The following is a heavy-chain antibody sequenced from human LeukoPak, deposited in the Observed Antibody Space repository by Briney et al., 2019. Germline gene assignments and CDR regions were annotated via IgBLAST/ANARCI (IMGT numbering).Heavy chain of an antibody. CDR3: ARDEGSSENWNYAQY. CDR2: IKQDGSEK. J-gene: IGHJ4*02. CDR1: GFTFSSYW. D-gene: IGHD1-7*01. V-gene: IGHV3-7*01. Sequence: GGSPRLSCAASGFTFSSYWMSWVRQAPGKGLEWVANIKQDGSEKYYVDSVKGRFTISRDNAKNSLYLQMNSLRAEDTAVYYCARDEGSSENWNYAQYWGQGTLVTVSS.